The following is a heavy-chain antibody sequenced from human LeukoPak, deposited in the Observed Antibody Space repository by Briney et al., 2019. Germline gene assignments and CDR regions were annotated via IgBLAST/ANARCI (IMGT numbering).Heavy chain of an antibody. D-gene: IGHD2/OR15-2a*01. CDR2: ISGSGGST. Sequence: GGTLRLSCAASGFTFSNYGMSWVRQAPGKGLEWVSAISGSGGSTYYADSMKGRFTISRDNSKNTLYLQMNSLRAEDTAVYYCAKAGIVNYYYYYMDVWGKGTTVTVSS. V-gene: IGHV3-23*01. J-gene: IGHJ6*03. CDR1: GFTFSNYG. CDR3: AKAGIVNYYYYYMDV.